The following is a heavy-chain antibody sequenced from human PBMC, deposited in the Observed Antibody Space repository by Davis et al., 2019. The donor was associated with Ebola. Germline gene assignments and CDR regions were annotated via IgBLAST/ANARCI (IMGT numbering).Heavy chain of an antibody. CDR1: GFTFSSYW. J-gene: IGHJ4*02. V-gene: IGHV3-74*01. CDR2: INSDGSST. CDR3: ASAYGDFYFDY. Sequence: GESLKISCAASGFTFSSYWMHWVRQAPGKGLVWVSRINSDGSSTTYANSVKGRFTVSRDNSKNTLYLQMNSLRAEDTAVYYCASAYGDFYFDYWGQGTLVTVSS. D-gene: IGHD4-17*01.